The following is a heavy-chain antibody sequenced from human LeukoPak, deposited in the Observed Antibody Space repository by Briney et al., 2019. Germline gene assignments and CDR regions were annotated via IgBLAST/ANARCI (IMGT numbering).Heavy chain of an antibody. CDR2: IIPIFGTA. CDR1: GGTFSSYA. CDR3: ARTRRGKSGSYFFDY. Sequence: GSSVKVSCKASGGTFSSYAISWVRQAPGQGLEWMGGIIPIFGTANYAQKFQGRVTITTDESTSTAYMELSRLRSDDTAVYYCARTRRGKSGSYFFDYWGQGTLVTVSS. V-gene: IGHV1-69*05. D-gene: IGHD1-26*01. J-gene: IGHJ4*02.